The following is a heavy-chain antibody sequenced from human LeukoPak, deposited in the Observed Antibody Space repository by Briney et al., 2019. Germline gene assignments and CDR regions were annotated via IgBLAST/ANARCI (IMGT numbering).Heavy chain of an antibody. J-gene: IGHJ6*03. CDR2: IIPIFGTA. Sequence: ASVKVSCKASGGTFSSYAISWVRQAPGQGLEWMGGIIPIFGTANYAQKFQGRVTITTDESTSTAYMELSSLRAEDTAVYYCARTGSSSSYYSYYYMDVWGKGTTVTVSS. CDR3: ARTGSSSSYYSYYYMDV. CDR1: GGTFSSYA. V-gene: IGHV1-69*05. D-gene: IGHD6-6*01.